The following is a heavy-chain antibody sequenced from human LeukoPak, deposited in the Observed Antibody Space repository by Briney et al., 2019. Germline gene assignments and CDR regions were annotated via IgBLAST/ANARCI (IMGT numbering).Heavy chain of an antibody. J-gene: IGHJ4*02. D-gene: IGHD3-10*01. V-gene: IGHV3-66*01. CDR2: IYSGGNT. CDR1: GFTVSSNY. CDR3: ARDMFDGSGTVYFDY. Sequence: GGSLRLSCAASGFTVSSNYMSWVRQAPGKGLEWVSVIYSGGNTYYADSVKARFTISRDNSKNTLYLQMNSLRAEDTAVYYCARDMFDGSGTVYFDYWGQGTLVTVSS.